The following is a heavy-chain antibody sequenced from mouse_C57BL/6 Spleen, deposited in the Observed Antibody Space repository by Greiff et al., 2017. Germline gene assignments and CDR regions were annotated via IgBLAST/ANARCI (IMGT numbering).Heavy chain of an antibody. CDR3: AIGRDYEGYFEV. J-gene: IGHJ1*03. Sequence: EVQLQQSGPVLVKPGASVKMSCKASGYTFTDYYMNWVKQSHGKSLEWIGVINPYNGGTSYNQKFKGKATLTVDKSSSTAYMELNSLTSEDSAVYYCAIGRDYEGYFEVWGTGTTVTVSS. CDR1: GYTFTDYY. CDR2: INPYNGGT. D-gene: IGHD2-4*01. V-gene: IGHV1-19*01.